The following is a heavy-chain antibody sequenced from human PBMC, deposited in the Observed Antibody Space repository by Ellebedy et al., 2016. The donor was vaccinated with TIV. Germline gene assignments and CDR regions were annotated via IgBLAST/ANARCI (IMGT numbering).Heavy chain of an antibody. Sequence: PGGSLRLSCAASGFTFSNSWMNWVRQAPGKGLEWVANINEDGSEKHYADSVKGRFTISRDNAKNSLNLQMNSLRAEDTAVYYCAKFFDFWGQGTLVTVSS. CDR1: GFTFSNSW. CDR3: AKFFDF. J-gene: IGHJ4*02. CDR2: INEDGSEK. V-gene: IGHV3-7*03.